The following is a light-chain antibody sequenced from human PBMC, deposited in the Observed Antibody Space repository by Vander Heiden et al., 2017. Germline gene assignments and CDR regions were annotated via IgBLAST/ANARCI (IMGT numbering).Light chain of an antibody. V-gene: IGKV1-39*01. CDR2: NAS. CDR1: QSVNTY. Sequence: QITQSPSSISASVGDRVTITCRASQSVNTYLNWYQKKPGKAPKLLISNASNLQSGVSSRFSGSGSRTDFTLTISSLQPEDFATYFSKQTSKTPTTFGQGTKVEIK. J-gene: IGKJ1*01. CDR3: KQTSKTPTT.